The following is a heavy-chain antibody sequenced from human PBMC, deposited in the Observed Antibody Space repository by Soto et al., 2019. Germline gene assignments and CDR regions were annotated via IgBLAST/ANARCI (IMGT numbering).Heavy chain of an antibody. J-gene: IGHJ4*02. Sequence: GGSLRLSCAASVFTFSSYSMNWVRQAPGKGLEWVSYISSSSSTIYYADSVKGRFTISRDNAKNSLYLQMNSLRAEDTAVYYCARDQYYYDSSGSDYWGQGTLVTVSS. CDR1: VFTFSSYS. D-gene: IGHD3-22*01. CDR3: ARDQYYYDSSGSDY. V-gene: IGHV3-48*01. CDR2: ISSSSSTI.